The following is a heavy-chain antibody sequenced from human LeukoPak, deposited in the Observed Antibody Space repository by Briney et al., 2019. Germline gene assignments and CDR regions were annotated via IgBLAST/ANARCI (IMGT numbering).Heavy chain of an antibody. V-gene: IGHV3-30*18. J-gene: IGHJ6*02. D-gene: IGHD3-10*01. CDR1: GFTISSYG. CDR3: AKDHGDPDGESRIYYYYYGMDV. Sequence: PGGSLRLSCAASGFTISSYGMHWVRQAPGKGLEWVAVISYDGSNKYYADSVKGRFTISRDNSKNTLYLQMNSLRAEDTAVYYCAKDHGDPDGESRIYYYYYGMDVWGQGTTVTVSS. CDR2: ISYDGSNK.